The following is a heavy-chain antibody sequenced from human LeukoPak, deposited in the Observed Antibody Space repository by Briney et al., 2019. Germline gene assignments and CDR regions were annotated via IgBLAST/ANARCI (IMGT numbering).Heavy chain of an antibody. CDR3: AKGLFSTGRPDY. D-gene: IGHD6-6*01. V-gene: IGHV3-23*01. J-gene: IGHJ4*02. CDR2: ISGSADST. CDR1: GFTFTSYA. Sequence: PGGSLSLFCAASGFTFTSYAMSWVRQAPGKGLDWVTAISGSADSTYYADSVKGRFTISRDNSKNTLYLQMNSLRAEDTAVYYCAKGLFSTGRPDYWGKGTLVTVSS.